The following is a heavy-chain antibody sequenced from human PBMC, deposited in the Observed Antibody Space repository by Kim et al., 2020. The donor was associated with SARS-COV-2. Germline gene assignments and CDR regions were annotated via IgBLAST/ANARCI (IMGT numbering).Heavy chain of an antibody. CDR2: IIPIFGTT. Sequence: SVKVSCKASGGTYSSYAFSWVRQAPGQGLEWMGGIIPIFGTTDYAQKFQGRVTITADESTSTAYMELSSLRSEDTAVYYCARGGTSSYYYYGIDVWGQG. D-gene: IGHD6-6*01. J-gene: IGHJ6*02. V-gene: IGHV1-69*13. CDR1: GGTYSSYA. CDR3: ARGGTSSYYYYGIDV.